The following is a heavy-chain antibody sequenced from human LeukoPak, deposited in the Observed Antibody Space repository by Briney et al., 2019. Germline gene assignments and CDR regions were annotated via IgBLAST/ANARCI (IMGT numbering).Heavy chain of an antibody. Sequence: GGSLRLSCAASGFIFSSYGMHWVRQAPGKGLEWVAVIWYDGSNKYYADSVKGRFTISRDNSKNTLYLQMNSLRAEDTAVYYCARDWLSYYFDYWGQGTLVTVSS. D-gene: IGHD6-19*01. V-gene: IGHV3-33*01. CDR1: GFIFSSYG. CDR2: IWYDGSNK. CDR3: ARDWLSYYFDY. J-gene: IGHJ4*02.